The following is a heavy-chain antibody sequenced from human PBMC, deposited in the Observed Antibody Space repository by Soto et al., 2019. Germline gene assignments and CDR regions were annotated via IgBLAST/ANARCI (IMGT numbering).Heavy chain of an antibody. D-gene: IGHD3-16*01. CDR1: GFTFSSYA. CDR3: ARAEGAYYYGMDV. J-gene: IGHJ6*02. CDR2: ISYDGSNK. V-gene: IGHV3-30-3*01. Sequence: GESLKISCAASGFTFSSYAMHWVRQAPGKGLEWVAVISYDGSNKYYADSVKGRFTISRDNSKNTLYLQMNSLRAEDTAVYYCARAEGAYYYGMDVWGQGTTVTVSS.